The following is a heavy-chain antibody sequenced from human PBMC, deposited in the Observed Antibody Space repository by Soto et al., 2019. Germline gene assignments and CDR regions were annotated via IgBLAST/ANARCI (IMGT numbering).Heavy chain of an antibody. CDR1: GFTFSSYS. D-gene: IGHD2-15*01. J-gene: IGHJ6*02. CDR2: ISSSSYI. V-gene: IGHV3-21*01. CDR3: ASFPYCSGGSCRGKQSNYYGMDV. Sequence: GGSLRLSCAASGFTFSSYSMNWVRQAPGKGLEWVSSISSSSYIYYADSVKGRFTISRDNAKNSLYLQMNSLRAEDTAVYYCASFPYCSGGSCRGKQSNYYGMDVWGQGTTVTVSS.